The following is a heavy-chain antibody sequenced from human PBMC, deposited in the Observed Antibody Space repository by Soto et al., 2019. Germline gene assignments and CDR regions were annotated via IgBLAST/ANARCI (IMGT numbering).Heavy chain of an antibody. CDR3: VAGPDRAKSAY. V-gene: IGHV4-59*01. CDR2: GLRPDYT. J-gene: IGHJ4*01. CDR1: GGSINDYY. Sequence: SETLSLTRTVSGGSINDYYWSWTRQPPGKGLEWIAYGLRPDYTGYNPSLRNRVTISSDTSKNQFSLRLISVTAADTAVYYCVAGPDRAKSAYWGQGTLVTVSS.